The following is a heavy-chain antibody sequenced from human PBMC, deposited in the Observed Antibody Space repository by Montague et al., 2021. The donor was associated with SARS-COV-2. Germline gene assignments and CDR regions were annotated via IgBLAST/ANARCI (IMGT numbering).Heavy chain of an antibody. CDR3: ARVGNYLGVY. CDR1: GGSISSYY. Sequence: SETLSLTCTVSGGSISSYYWSWIRQPPGKGLEWIGYIFYTGSANYNPSLKSRVTISVDTSNNQFSLKLKSMSAADTAVYYCARVGNYLGVYWGQGILVTVSS. J-gene: IGHJ4*02. V-gene: IGHV4-59*01. D-gene: IGHD3-10*01. CDR2: IFYTGSA.